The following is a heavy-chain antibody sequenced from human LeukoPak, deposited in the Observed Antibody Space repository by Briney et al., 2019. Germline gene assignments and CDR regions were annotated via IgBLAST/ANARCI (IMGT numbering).Heavy chain of an antibody. CDR1: GFTFSSYW. J-gene: IGHJ5*02. CDR2: IKQEGTET. V-gene: IGHV3-7*01. Sequence: GGSLRLSCAASGFTFSSYWMSWVRPTPGKGLEWLANIKQEGTETYYVDSVKGRFTISRDNAKSSLYLQMNSLRAEDTAVYYCARGPRGYDSGGGPWGQGTLVTVSS. CDR3: ARGPRGYDSGGGP. D-gene: IGHD3-22*01.